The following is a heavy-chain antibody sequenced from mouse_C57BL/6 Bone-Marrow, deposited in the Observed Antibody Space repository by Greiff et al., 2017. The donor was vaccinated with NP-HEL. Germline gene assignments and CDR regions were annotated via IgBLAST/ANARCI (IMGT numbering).Heavy chain of an antibody. D-gene: IGHD4-1*01. CDR3: AKHGRGDWYFDV. V-gene: IGHV2-9*01. CDR1: GLSLTSYG. CDR2: IWGGGST. J-gene: IGHJ1*03. Sequence: VQGVESGPGLVAPSQSLSIPCTVSGLSLTSYGVDWVRQPPGKGLEWLGVIWGGGSTNYNSALMSRLSISKDNSKSQVFLKMNSLQTDDTAMYYGAKHGRGDWYFDVWGTGTTVTVSS.